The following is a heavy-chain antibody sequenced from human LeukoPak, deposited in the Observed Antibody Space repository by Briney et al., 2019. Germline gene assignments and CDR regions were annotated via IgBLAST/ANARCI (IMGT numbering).Heavy chain of an antibody. CDR2: IYPGDSDT. V-gene: IGHV5-51*01. J-gene: IGHJ6*02. D-gene: IGHD2/OR15-2a*01. Sequence: GGSLKISCKGSGYSFTSYWIGWVRQMPGKGLEWMGIIYPGDSDTRYSPSFQGQVTISADKSINTAYLQWSSLKASDTALYYCARHRENPGYYYGMDVWGQGTTVTVSS. CDR3: ARHRENPGYYYGMDV. CDR1: GYSFTSYW.